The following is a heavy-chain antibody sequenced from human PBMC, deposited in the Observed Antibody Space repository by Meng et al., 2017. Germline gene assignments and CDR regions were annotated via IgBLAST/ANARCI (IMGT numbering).Heavy chain of an antibody. CDR3: ARDQVDYYDSSGYSDY. J-gene: IGHJ4*02. CDR2: ISGGGNTI. CDR1: GFTSSDYY. Sequence: GESLKISCTASGFTSSDYYMSWIRQAPGKGLEWVSHISGGGNTIYYADSVKGRFTISRDNAKNSLYLQMNSLRAEDTAVYYCARDQVDYYDSSGYSDYWGQGTLVTVSS. D-gene: IGHD3-22*01. V-gene: IGHV3-11*04.